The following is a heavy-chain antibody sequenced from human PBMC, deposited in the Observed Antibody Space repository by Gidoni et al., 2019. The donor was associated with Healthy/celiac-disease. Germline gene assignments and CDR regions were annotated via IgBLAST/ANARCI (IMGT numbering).Heavy chain of an antibody. CDR2: IYPGDSDT. V-gene: IGHV5-51*01. D-gene: IGHD2-2*01. CDR3: ATGVGYCSSKASWLGRCWFDP. Sequence: EVQLVQSGAEVKKPGESLKSSCKGSGYSVTSYWIGWGRQMPGKGLEWMGIIYPGDSDTRYSPSFQGQVTISADKSISTAYLQWSSLKASDTAMYYCATGVGYCSSKASWLGRCWFDPWGQGTLVTVSS. CDR1: GYSVTSYW. J-gene: IGHJ5*02.